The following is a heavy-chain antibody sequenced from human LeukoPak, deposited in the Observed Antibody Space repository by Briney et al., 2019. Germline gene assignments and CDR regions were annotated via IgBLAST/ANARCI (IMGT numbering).Heavy chain of an antibody. J-gene: IGHJ4*02. CDR3: ARDRVLRYFDWTQIDY. CDR2: IYTSTSGST. Sequence: RASETLSLTCTVSGGSISSYYWSWIRQPAGKGLEWIGRIYTSTSGSTKYNPSLKSRVTMSGDTSKNQLSLKLSSVTAADTAVYYCARDRVLRYFDWTQIDYWGQGTLVTVSS. D-gene: IGHD3-9*01. V-gene: IGHV4-4*07. CDR1: GGSISSYY.